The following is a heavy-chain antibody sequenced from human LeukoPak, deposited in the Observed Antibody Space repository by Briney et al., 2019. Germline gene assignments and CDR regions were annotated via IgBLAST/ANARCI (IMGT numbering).Heavy chain of an antibody. CDR2: ISAYNGNT. CDR1: GYTFTSYG. J-gene: IGHJ3*02. V-gene: IGHV1-18*01. Sequence: ASVKVSCKASGYTFTSYGISWVRQAPGQGLEWMGWISAYNGNTNYAQKFQERVTITRDMSTSTAYMELSSLRSEDTAVYYCAAGISRLRFLEVTFDIWGQGTMATVSS. CDR3: AAGISRLRFLEVTFDI. D-gene: IGHD3-3*01.